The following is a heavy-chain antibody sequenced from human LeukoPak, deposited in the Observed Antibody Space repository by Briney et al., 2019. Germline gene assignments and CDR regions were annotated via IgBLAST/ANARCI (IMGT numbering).Heavy chain of an antibody. J-gene: IGHJ4*02. CDR1: GFTFSDYA. CDR3: ARETYGEHYFDY. D-gene: IGHD3-10*01. Sequence: SGGSLRLSCAASGFTFSDYAMHWVRQAPGKGLEWMAIISKYGDNEYYADSVKGRFTISRDNSKNTLYLQMNSLNTEDTAVYSCARETYGEHYFDYWGQGTLVTVSS. V-gene: IGHV3-30-3*01. CDR2: ISKYGDNE.